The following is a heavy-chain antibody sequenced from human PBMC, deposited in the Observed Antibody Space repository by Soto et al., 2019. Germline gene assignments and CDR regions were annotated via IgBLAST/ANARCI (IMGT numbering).Heavy chain of an antibody. J-gene: IGHJ3*02. CDR2: IRSKANSYAT. CDR1: GFIFSGSA. V-gene: IGHV3-73*02. D-gene: IGHD3-16*01. Sequence: EVQLVESGGGLVQPGGSLKLSWAASGFIFSGSAMHLVRQASGKGLEWVGRIRSKANSYATAYAASVQGRFTISRDDSKNTAYLQMNSLKTEDAAVYYCTSSLLTDGFDMWGQGTMVTVSS. CDR3: TSSLLTDGFDM.